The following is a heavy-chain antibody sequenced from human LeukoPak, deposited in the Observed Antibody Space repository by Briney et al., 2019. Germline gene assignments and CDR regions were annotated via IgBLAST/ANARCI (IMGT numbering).Heavy chain of an antibody. D-gene: IGHD5/OR15-5a*01. V-gene: IGHV3-7*01. CDR2: IKQDGSEK. J-gene: IGHJ4*02. CDR3: ARALRAVRGYYFDY. Sequence: GGSLRLSCAASGFTFSSYWMSWVRQAPGKGLEWVASIKQDGSEKYYVDSVKGRFTISRDNAKNSLYLQMNSLRAEDTAVYYCARALRAVRGYYFDYWGQGNLVTVSS. CDR1: GFTFSSYW.